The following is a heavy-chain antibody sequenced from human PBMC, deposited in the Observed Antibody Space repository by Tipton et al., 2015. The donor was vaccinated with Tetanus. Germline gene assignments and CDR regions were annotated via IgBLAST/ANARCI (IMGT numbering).Heavy chain of an antibody. CDR2: IYPGDSDT. CDR1: GYIFNNYW. Sequence: QLVQSGGEVKKPGESLKISCKGSGYIFNNYWIGWVRQKPGKGLEWMAIIYPGDSDTRYSPSFQGQVTISVDQSTNPAYLQWSSLKASDTSMFYCARAHCSDGVCNFDFWGQGALVTVAS. CDR3: ARAHCSDGVCNFDF. V-gene: IGHV5-51*01. D-gene: IGHD2-8*01. J-gene: IGHJ4*02.